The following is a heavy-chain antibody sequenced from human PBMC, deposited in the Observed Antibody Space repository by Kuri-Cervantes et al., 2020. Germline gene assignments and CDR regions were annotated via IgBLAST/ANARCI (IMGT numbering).Heavy chain of an antibody. Sequence: SETLSLTCTVSGGSISSYYWSWIRQPPGKGLEWIGYIYYSGSTNHNPSLKSRVTISVDTSKNQFSLKLSSVTAADTAVYYCARTNDAFDIWGQGTMVTVSS. CDR1: GGSISSYY. J-gene: IGHJ3*02. V-gene: IGHV4-59*01. CDR2: IYYSGST. CDR3: ARTNDAFDI.